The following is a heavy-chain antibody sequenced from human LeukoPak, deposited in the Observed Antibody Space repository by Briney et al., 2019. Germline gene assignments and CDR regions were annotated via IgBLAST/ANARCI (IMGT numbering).Heavy chain of an antibody. CDR3: ARSLIVASEDY. J-gene: IGHJ4*02. D-gene: IGHD3-22*01. CDR2: ISASGAVP. CDR1: GFRFDSFY. V-gene: IGHV3-11*04. Sequence: GGSLRLSCAASGFRFDSFYMGWIRQVPGTGMHYIAFISASGAVPYYAESVKGRFTISRDNAKNSVSLQMNSLSADDTAVYYCARSLIVASEDYWGQGTLVTVSS.